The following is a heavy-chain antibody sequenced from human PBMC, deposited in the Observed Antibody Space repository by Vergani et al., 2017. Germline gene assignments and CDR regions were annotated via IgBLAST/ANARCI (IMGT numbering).Heavy chain of an antibody. Sequence: QVQLVESGGGVVQPGRSLRLSCAASGFTFSTYGMHWVRQAPGKGLEWVAVIWYDGSNKYYADSVKGRFTISRDNSKNTLYLQMNSLRAEDTAVYCCARGRETTPGYFYMDVWGKGTTVTVPS. V-gene: IGHV3-33*01. CDR1: GFTFSTYG. D-gene: IGHD4-11*01. CDR3: ARGRETTPGYFYMDV. J-gene: IGHJ6*03. CDR2: IWYDGSNK.